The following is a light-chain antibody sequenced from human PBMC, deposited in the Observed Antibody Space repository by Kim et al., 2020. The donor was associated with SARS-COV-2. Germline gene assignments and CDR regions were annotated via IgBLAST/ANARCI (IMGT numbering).Light chain of an antibody. Sequence: YPGEIATCSCRASQSVSSNLAWYQQKPGQAPRLLIYGASTRATGLPARFSGSGSGTEFTLTISSMQSEDFAVYYCQQYNNWPMYSFGQGTKLEI. CDR1: QSVSSN. CDR2: GAS. J-gene: IGKJ2*01. V-gene: IGKV3-15*01. CDR3: QQYNNWPMYS.